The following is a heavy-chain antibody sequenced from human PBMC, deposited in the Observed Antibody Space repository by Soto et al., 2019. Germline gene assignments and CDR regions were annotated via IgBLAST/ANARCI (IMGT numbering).Heavy chain of an antibody. CDR1: GGSISSSSYC. J-gene: IGHJ4*02. CDR2: IYYSGTT. CDR3: ARHHPEGSGGSCHGPFEY. Sequence: PSETLSLTCTVSGGSISSSSYCWGWIRQPPGKGLEWIGSIYYSGTTYYNPSLKSRVTISVDTSKTQFSLNLSSVTAADTAVYYCARHHPEGSGGSCHGPFEYWGQGTLVTVSS. D-gene: IGHD2-15*01. V-gene: IGHV4-39*01.